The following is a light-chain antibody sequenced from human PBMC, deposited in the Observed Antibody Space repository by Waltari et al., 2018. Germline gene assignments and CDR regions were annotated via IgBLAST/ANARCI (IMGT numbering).Light chain of an antibody. Sequence: QSALTQPRSVSGSPGPSVTISCTGNSSDVGGYNYVSWYQQHPGKAPKLMIYDVSKRPSGVPDRFSGSKSGNTASLTISGLQAEDEADYYCCSYAGSYTLVFGTGTKVTVL. CDR3: CSYAGSYTLV. CDR2: DVS. V-gene: IGLV2-11*01. J-gene: IGLJ1*01. CDR1: SSDVGGYNY.